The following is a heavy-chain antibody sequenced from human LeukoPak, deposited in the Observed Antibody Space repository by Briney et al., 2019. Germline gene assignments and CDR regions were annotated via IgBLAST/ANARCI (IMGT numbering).Heavy chain of an antibody. V-gene: IGHV1-46*01. CDR1: GYTFSNYF. CDR2: INPSSNYT. D-gene: IGHD5-24*01. CDR3: TRAWQQFFDY. J-gene: IGHJ4*01. Sequence: ASVKVSCKSSGYTFSNYFMHWVRQAPGQGLEWMGIINPSSNYTSYAQKFRGRVTMTRDTSTSTVYMELSSLRSEDTAVYYCTRAWQQFFDYWGQEPWSPSPQ.